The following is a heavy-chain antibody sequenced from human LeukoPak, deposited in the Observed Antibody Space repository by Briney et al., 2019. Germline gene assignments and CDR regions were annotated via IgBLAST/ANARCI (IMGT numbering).Heavy chain of an antibody. Sequence: SETLSLTCTVSGGSVSSSIYYWGWIRQPPGKGLEWIGSIYYSGSTSYNPSLKSRVTISVDTPKNQFSLKLTSVTAADTAVYYCASRNDILTGYVFDFWGQGTLVTASS. CDR1: GGSVSSSIYY. CDR3: ASRNDILTGYVFDF. J-gene: IGHJ4*02. D-gene: IGHD3-9*01. V-gene: IGHV4-39*01. CDR2: IYYSGST.